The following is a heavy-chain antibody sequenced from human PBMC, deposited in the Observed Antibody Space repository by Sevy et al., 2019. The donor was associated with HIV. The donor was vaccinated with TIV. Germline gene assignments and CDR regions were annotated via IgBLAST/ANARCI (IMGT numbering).Heavy chain of an antibody. J-gene: IGHJ3*02. CDR1: GFTFSSYG. CDR3: AKDRLAYYYGSGSSSDAFDI. D-gene: IGHD3-10*01. V-gene: IGHV3-30*18. CDR2: ISYDGSNK. Sequence: GGSLRLSCAASGFTFSSYGMHWVRQAPGKGLEWVAVISYDGSNKYYADSVKGRFTISRDNSKNTLYLQMNSLRAEDTVVYYCAKDRLAYYYGSGSSSDAFDIWGQGTMVTVSS.